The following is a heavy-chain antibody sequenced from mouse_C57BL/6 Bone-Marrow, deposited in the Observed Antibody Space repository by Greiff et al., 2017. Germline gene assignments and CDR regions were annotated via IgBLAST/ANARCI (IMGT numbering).Heavy chain of an antibody. Sequence: EVKLMESGGGLVKPGGSLKLSCAASGFTFSSYAMSWVRQTPEKRLEWVATISDGGSYTYYPDNVKGRFTISRDNAKNNLYLQMSHLKSEDTAMYYCARDEMVTTDWYFDVWGTGTTVTVSS. CDR1: GFTFSSYA. CDR2: ISDGGSYT. D-gene: IGHD2-2*01. J-gene: IGHJ1*03. CDR3: ARDEMVTTDWYFDV. V-gene: IGHV5-4*01.